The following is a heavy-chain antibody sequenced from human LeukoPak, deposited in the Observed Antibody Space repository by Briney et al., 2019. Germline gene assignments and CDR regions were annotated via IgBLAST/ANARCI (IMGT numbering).Heavy chain of an antibody. V-gene: IGHV3-23*01. J-gene: IGHJ4*02. CDR2: ISGSGGST. D-gene: IGHD3-16*02. CDR1: GFTVSSNY. Sequence: QSGGSLRLSCAASGFTVSSNYMSWVRQAPGKGLEWVSAISGSGGSTYYADSVKGRFTISRDNSKNTLYLQMNSLRAEDTAVYYCAKANLYDYVWGSYRYFDYWGQGTLVTVSS. CDR3: AKANLYDYVWGSYRYFDY.